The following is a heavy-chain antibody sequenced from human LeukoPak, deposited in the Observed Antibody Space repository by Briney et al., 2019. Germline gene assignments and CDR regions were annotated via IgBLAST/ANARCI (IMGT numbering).Heavy chain of an antibody. V-gene: IGHV3-30*18. Sequence: GRSLRLSCAASGFTFSNYGMHWVRQAPGKGLEWVAGISFDGGNKFYVDSVKGRFTISRDNSKNTMYLQVSSLRVEDTAVYSCAKGARGIAVASFDSWGQGILVTVSS. J-gene: IGHJ4*02. CDR1: GFTFSNYG. CDR3: AKGARGIAVASFDS. D-gene: IGHD6-19*01. CDR2: ISFDGGNK.